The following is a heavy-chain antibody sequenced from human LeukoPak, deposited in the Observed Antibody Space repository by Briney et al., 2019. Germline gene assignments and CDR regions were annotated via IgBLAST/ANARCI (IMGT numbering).Heavy chain of an antibody. D-gene: IGHD3-22*01. CDR3: ASLTYYYDSSGYGWFDP. J-gene: IGHJ5*02. CDR2: ISSSGSTI. CDR1: GFTFSDYY. Sequence: GGSLRLSCAASGFTFSDYYMSWIRQAPGKGLEWVSYISSSGSTIYYADSVKGRFTISRDNAKNSLYLQMNSLRAEDTAVYYCASLTYYYDSSGYGWFDPWGQGTLVTVSS. V-gene: IGHV3-11*01.